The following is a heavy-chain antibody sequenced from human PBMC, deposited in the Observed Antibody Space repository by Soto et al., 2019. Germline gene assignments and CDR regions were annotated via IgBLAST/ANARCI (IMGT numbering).Heavy chain of an antibody. J-gene: IGHJ3*02. Sequence: PSETLSLTCTVSGDSVNDYYWSWIRQPPGQGLEWIGYIYNSGNTDYKPSLKSRVTISVDRSKNQFSLKLSSVTAADTAVYYCASLGYYYDTSGYYSVDDAFDIWGQGTMVTVSS. V-gene: IGHV4-59*02. CDR1: GDSVNDYY. CDR3: ASLGYYYDTSGYYSVDDAFDI. D-gene: IGHD3-22*01. CDR2: IYNSGNT.